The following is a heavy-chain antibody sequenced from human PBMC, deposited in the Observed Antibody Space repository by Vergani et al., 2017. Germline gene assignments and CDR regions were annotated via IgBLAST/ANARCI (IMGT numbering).Heavy chain of an antibody. V-gene: IGHV1-18*01. J-gene: IGHJ6*02. CDR2: ISAYNGNT. CDR1: GYTFTSYG. Sequence: QVQLVQSGAEVKKPGASVKVSCKASGYTFTSYGISWVRQAPGQGLEWMGWISAYNGNTNYAQKLQGGVTMTTDTSTSTAYMELRSLRSDDTAVYYCARDGYCSGGSCYSWYYGMDVWGQGTTVTVSS. CDR3: ARDGYCSGGSCYSWYYGMDV. D-gene: IGHD2-15*01.